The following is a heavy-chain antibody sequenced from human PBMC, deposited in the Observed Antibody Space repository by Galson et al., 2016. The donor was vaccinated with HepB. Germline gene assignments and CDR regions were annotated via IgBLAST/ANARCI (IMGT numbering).Heavy chain of an antibody. D-gene: IGHD3-22*01. V-gene: IGHV4-4*02. CDR1: GGSITENW. CDR3: ARFTRYEYTSSGYVWFDP. J-gene: IGHJ5*02. Sequence: SETLSLTCAVSGGSITENWWSWVRQSPGKGLEWIGEIYHTGSINYNPSLKTRVTISVDKSKNQFSLKLISMTAADTAVYFCARFTRYEYTSSGYVWFDPWGQGTLVTVSS. CDR2: IYHTGSI.